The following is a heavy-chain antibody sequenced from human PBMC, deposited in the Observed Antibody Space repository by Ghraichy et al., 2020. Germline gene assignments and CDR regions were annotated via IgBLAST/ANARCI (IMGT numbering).Heavy chain of an antibody. CDR1: GFTFSDYY. V-gene: IGHV3-11*01. Sequence: GGSLRLSCAASGFTFSDYYMSWIRQAPGKGLEWVSYISSSGSTIYYADSVKGRFTISRDNAKNSLYLQMNSLRAEDTAVYYCARRWFSGSPNYFDYWGQGTLVTVSS. D-gene: IGHD1-26*01. CDR2: ISSSGSTI. CDR3: ARRWFSGSPNYFDY. J-gene: IGHJ4*02.